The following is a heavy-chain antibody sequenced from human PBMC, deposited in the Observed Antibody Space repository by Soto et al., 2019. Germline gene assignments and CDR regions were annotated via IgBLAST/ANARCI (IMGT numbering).Heavy chain of an antibody. V-gene: IGHV1-69*06. J-gene: IGHJ6*02. CDR1: GGTFSSYA. D-gene: IGHD6-6*01. CDR3: ARDQRRIAARPFYYYGMDV. Sequence: WASVKVSCKASGGTFSSYAISWVRQAPGQGLEWMGGIIPIFGTANYAQKFQGRVTITADKSTSTAYMELSSLRSEDTAVYYCARDQRRIAARPFYYYGMDVWGQGTTVTVSS. CDR2: IIPIFGTA.